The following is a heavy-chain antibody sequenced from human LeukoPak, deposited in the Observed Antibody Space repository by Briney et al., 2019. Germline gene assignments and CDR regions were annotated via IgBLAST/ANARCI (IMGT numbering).Heavy chain of an antibody. CDR2: ISSSGSAI. CDR1: GFTFSDYY. Sequence: GGSLRLSCAASGFTFSDYYMSWIRQAPGKGLEWVSYISSSGSAIYSADSVKGRFTISRDNAKNSLYLQMNSLRAEDTAVYHCARDYRYSSGWPDDYWGQGTLVTVSS. V-gene: IGHV3-11*01. J-gene: IGHJ4*02. CDR3: ARDYRYSSGWPDDY. D-gene: IGHD6-19*01.